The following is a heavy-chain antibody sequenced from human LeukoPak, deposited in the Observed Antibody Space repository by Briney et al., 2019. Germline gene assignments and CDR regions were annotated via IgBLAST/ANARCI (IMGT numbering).Heavy chain of an antibody. CDR2: IVGDSSKT. D-gene: IGHD1-14*01. Sequence: GGSLRLSCAISGLTFHDYAMTWVRQAPGKGLEWVSTIVGDSSKTYYADSVKGRFTISRDNSNYMLFLHMNNLRAEDTAIYYCAKQPYNHYCLDVWGKGTTVTVSS. CDR1: GLTFHDYA. J-gene: IGHJ6*03. V-gene: IGHV3-23*01. CDR3: AKQPYNHYCLDV.